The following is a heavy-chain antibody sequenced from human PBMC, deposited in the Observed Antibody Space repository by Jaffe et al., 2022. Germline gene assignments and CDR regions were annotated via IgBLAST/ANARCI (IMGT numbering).Heavy chain of an antibody. J-gene: IGHJ4*02. CDR2: ISSSGSTI. Sequence: EVQLVESGGGLVQPGGSLRLSCAASGFTFSSYEMNWVRQAPGKGLEWVSYISSSGSTIYYADSVKGRFTISRDNAKNSLYLQMNSLRAEDTAVYYCARRVNGSGSLLRAHGYWGQGTLVTVSS. CDR1: GFTFSSYE. V-gene: IGHV3-48*03. CDR3: ARRVNGSGSLLRAHGY. D-gene: IGHD3-10*01.